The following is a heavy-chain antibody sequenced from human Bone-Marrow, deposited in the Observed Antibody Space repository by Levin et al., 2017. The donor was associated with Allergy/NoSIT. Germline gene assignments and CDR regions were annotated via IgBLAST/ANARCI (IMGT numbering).Heavy chain of an antibody. V-gene: IGHV1-24*01. CDR1: GYSLIEIS. D-gene: IGHD6-19*01. J-gene: IGHJ4*02. CDR2: FDREDGEI. CDR3: AIDSTSGWTPLDY. Sequence: GASVKVSCRVSGYSLIEISMHWVRQAPGKGLEWMGGFDREDGEIEYAQKFQGRVTMTEDTSTDTAYMEISSLTFDDTAVYYCAIDSTSGWTPLDYWGQGTLVTVFS.